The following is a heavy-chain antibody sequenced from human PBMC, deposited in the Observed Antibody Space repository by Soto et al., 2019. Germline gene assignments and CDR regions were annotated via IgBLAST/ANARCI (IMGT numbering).Heavy chain of an antibody. V-gene: IGHV1-18*01. CDR1: GYSFDSYA. J-gene: IGHJ3*01. CDR2: IGSGDT. Sequence: QVQLVQSGATQEKPGGSVKVSSEAFGYSFDSYAYSWVRQAPGQGLEWMGRIGSGDTNYAQKLQGRVTMTTDTSTNTAYMELRSLRSDDTALYYCARENDPYGFDLWGQGTMVTVSS. CDR3: ARENDPYGFDL.